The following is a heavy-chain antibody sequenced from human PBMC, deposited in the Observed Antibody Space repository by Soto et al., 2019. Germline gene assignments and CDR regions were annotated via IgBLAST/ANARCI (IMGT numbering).Heavy chain of an antibody. CDR3: AREGVLEPPVPFAY. J-gene: IGHJ4*02. Sequence: ASVKVSCKASGYTFTSYAMHWVRQAPGQRLEWMGWINAGNGNTKYSQKFQGRVTITRDTSASTAYMELSSLRSEDTAVYYCAREGVLEPPVPFAYWGRGTLVTVSS. V-gene: IGHV1-3*01. CDR1: GYTFTSYA. CDR2: INAGNGNT. D-gene: IGHD1-1*01.